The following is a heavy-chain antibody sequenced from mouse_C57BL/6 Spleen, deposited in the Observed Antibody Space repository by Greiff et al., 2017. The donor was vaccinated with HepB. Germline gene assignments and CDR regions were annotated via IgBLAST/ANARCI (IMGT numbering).Heavy chain of an antibody. CDR1: GYTFTSYW. D-gene: IGHD6-1*01. V-gene: IGHV1-50*01. CDR3: ARGPSGYYYAMDY. CDR2: IDPSDSYT. Sequence: QVQLQQPGAELVKPGASVKLSCKASGYTFTSYWMQWVKQRPGQGLEWIGEIDPSDSYTNYNQKFKGKATLTVDTSSSTAYMQLSSLTSEDSAVYDCARGPSGYYYAMDYWGQGTSVTVSS. J-gene: IGHJ4*01.